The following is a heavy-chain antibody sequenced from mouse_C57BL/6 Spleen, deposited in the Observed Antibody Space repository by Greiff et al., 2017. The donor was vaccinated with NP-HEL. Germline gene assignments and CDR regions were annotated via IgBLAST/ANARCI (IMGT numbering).Heavy chain of an antibody. D-gene: IGHD1-1*01. V-gene: IGHV14-2*01. CDR2: IDPEDGET. J-gene: IGHJ2*01. CDR3: ARRGYYYGSSFYFDY. CDR1: GFNIKDYY. Sequence: VQLQQSGAELVKPGASVKLSCTASGFNIKDYYMHWVKQRTEQGLEWIGRIDPEDGETKYDPKFQGKATITADTSSNTAYLQLSSLTSEDTSVYYCARRGYYYGSSFYFDYWGQGTTLTVSS.